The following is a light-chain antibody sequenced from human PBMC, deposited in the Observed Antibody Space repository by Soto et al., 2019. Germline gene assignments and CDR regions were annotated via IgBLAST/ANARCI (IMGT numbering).Light chain of an antibody. V-gene: IGKV1-16*01. Sequence: DIQMTQSPSSLSASVGDRVTITCRASQGISTYLGWYQQKPGKVPKSLIYSASSLQSGVPSRFSASGSGTEFTLTISDMQPDDFATYFCQQYYRYTWWFGQGTK. CDR2: SAS. CDR1: QGISTY. CDR3: QQYYRYTWW. J-gene: IGKJ1*01.